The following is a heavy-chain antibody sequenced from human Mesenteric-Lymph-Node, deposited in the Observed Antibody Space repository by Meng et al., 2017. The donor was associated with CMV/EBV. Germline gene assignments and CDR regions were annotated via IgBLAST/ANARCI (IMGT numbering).Heavy chain of an antibody. V-gene: IGHV3-11*01. CDR3: AWDYDFIVDY. J-gene: IGHJ4*02. CDR2: ISSRGVTI. Sequence: GESLKISCVASGLTISDHYMSWIRQAPGKGLEWISYISSRGVTISYADSVKGRFTISRDNAKNSLYLQMNSLRDEDTAVYYCAWDYDFIVDYWGQGTLVTVSS. D-gene: IGHD3-22*01. CDR1: GLTISDHY.